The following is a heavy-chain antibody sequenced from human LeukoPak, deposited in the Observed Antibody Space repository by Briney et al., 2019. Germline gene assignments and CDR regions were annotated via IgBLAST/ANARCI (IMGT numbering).Heavy chain of an antibody. Sequence: SETLSLTCAVYGGSFSSYYWSWIRQPPGKGLEWIGEINHSGSTNYNPSLKSRVTISVDTSKNQFSLKLSSVTAADTAVYDCARGLAHIQHQQETINKSPNYNYYYYGMDVWGQGTTVTVSS. CDR2: INHSGST. D-gene: IGHD2-2*01. J-gene: IGHJ6*02. CDR3: ARGLAHIQHQQETINKSPNYNYYYYGMDV. CDR1: GGSFSSYY. V-gene: IGHV4-34*01.